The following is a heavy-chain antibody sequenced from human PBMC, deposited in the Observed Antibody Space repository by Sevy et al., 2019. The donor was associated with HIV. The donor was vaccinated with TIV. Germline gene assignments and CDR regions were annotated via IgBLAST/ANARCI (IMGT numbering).Heavy chain of an antibody. CDR2: IYYSGGT. CDR3: ARATYYYDSSGYYLDY. V-gene: IGHV4-30-4*01. Sequence: SETLSLTCTVSGGSISSGDYYWSWIRQPPGKGLEWIGYIYYSGGTYYNPSLKSRVTISVDTSKNQFSLKLSSVTAADTAVYYCARATYYYDSSGYYLDYWGQGTLVTVSS. CDR1: GGSISSGDYY. J-gene: IGHJ4*02. D-gene: IGHD3-22*01.